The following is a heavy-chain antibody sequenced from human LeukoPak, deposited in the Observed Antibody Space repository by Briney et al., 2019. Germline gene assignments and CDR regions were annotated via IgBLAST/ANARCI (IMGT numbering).Heavy chain of an antibody. CDR1: GFTFSSYS. CDR3: AKDTGLRLGEVSFNFDY. D-gene: IGHD3-16*02. V-gene: IGHV3-21*01. J-gene: IGHJ4*02. Sequence: GGSLRLSCAASGFTFSSYSMNWVRQAPGKGLEWVSSISSSSSYIYYADSVKGRFTISRDNAKNSLYLQMNSLRAEDTAVYYCAKDTGLRLGEVSFNFDYWGQGTLVTVSS. CDR2: ISSSSSYI.